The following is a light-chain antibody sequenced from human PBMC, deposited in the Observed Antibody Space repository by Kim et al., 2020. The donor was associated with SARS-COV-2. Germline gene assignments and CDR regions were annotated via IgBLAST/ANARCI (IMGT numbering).Light chain of an antibody. V-gene: IGLV3-19*01. CDR1: SLKSFY. CDR2: AKN. Sequence: SSELTQDPAVSVALGQTVRITCQGDSLKSFYANWFQQKPGQAPVLVIFAKNNRPSGIPDRFSGSSSGDTASLTITGAQAEDEADYYCNSRDSSGNHWVFGGGTQLTVL. CDR3: NSRDSSGNHWV. J-gene: IGLJ3*02.